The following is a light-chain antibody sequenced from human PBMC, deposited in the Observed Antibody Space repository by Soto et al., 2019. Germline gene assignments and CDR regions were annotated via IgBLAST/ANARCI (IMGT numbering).Light chain of an antibody. J-gene: IGKJ4*01. CDR2: AAS. V-gene: IGKV3-15*01. CDR3: QYYNNWLAT. Sequence: EVVMTQSPATLSVSPGDKVSLSCRANETISNTLAWYQQKPGQAPRLLIYAASTRATGASARFSGSGSGTEFTLTISSLQSEDFTIYYCQYYNNWLATFGGGTKVEIK. CDR1: ETISNT.